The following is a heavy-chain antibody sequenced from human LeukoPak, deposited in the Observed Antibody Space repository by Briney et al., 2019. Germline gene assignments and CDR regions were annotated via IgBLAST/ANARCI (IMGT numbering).Heavy chain of an antibody. D-gene: IGHD4-17*01. CDR1: GYTLTELP. V-gene: IGHV1-24*01. Sequence: GASVKVSCNLSGYTLTELPVHWVRQAPGEGLKWMGRFNCEDGETFYARKFQGRLAMTGDTSTDTVYMELSSLGSEDTAVYYCAAVRGDYGVFDYWGQGTLVTVSS. CDR2: FNCEDGET. J-gene: IGHJ4*02. CDR3: AAVRGDYGVFDY.